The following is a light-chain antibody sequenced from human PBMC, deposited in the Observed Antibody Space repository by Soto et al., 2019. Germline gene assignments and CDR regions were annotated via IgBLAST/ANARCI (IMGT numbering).Light chain of an antibody. CDR3: AAWEDSLNGYF. CDR1: SSNIGSNT. V-gene: IGLV1-44*01. Sequence: QSVLTQPPSAAGTPGQSVTISCSGSSSNIGSNTENWYQTLPGTSTKLLIYSNNQRPSRVPDRCCDSKSVTSASQAISGLQSEDESDCDCAAWEDSLNGYFSGTGTQVIVL. J-gene: IGLJ1*01. CDR2: SNN.